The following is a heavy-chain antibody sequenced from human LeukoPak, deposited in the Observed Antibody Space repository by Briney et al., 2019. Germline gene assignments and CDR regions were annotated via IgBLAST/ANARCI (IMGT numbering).Heavy chain of an antibody. CDR1: GYTFTGYY. CDR2: INPNSGAT. CDR3: ARDPPIGGADVFDI. J-gene: IGHJ3*02. D-gene: IGHD3-10*01. V-gene: IGHV1-2*02. Sequence: ASVKVSCKASGYTFTGYYMHWVRQAPGQGLEWMGWINPNSGATLYAQKFQGRVTMTRDTSINTAYMELSSLRSDDTAVYYCARDPPIGGADVFDIWGQGTMVTVSS.